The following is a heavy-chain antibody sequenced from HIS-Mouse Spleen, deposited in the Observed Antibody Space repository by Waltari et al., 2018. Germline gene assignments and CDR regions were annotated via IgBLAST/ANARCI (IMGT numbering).Heavy chain of an antibody. CDR3: AREIPYSSSWYDWYFDL. Sequence: QLQLQESGPGLVKPSETLSLTCTVSGGSISSSSYYWGWIRQPPGKGLEWIGSIYYRGRTYYNPSLKSRVAISVDTSKSQFSLKLGSVTAADTAVYYCAREIPYSSSWYDWYFDLWGRGTLVTVSS. V-gene: IGHV4-39*07. J-gene: IGHJ2*01. CDR2: IYYRGRT. CDR1: GGSISSSSYY. D-gene: IGHD6-13*01.